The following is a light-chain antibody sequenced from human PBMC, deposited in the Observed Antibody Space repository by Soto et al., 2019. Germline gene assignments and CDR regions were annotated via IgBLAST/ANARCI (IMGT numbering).Light chain of an antibody. CDR3: MQGAHWPPT. V-gene: IGKV2-30*01. CDR2: KVS. Sequence: DVVMTQSPLSLPVTLGQPASISCRSSQSLVDSDGNTYLNWFRQRPGQSPRRLIYKVSNRDSGVPDRVSGSGSGTDFTLRISRVEAEDVGVYYCMQGAHWPPTFGQGTKVEI. J-gene: IGKJ1*01. CDR1: QSLVDSDGNTY.